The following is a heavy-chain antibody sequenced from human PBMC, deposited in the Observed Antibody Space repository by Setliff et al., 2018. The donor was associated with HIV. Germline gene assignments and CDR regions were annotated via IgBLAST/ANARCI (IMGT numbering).Heavy chain of an antibody. D-gene: IGHD2-15*01. J-gene: IGHJ3*01. CDR1: GYSISTAYY. CDR2: FHHSGSV. CDR3: ARDRIEVVVDGPHDVFDV. V-gene: IGHV4-38-2*02. Sequence: PSETLSLTCAVSGYSISTAYYWGWIRQSPEKGLEWIGGFHHSGSVHYNPSLKSRVSISGQTSKNQFFLKLTSLSAADTAVYYCARDRIEVVVDGPHDVFDVWGRGTTVTVSS.